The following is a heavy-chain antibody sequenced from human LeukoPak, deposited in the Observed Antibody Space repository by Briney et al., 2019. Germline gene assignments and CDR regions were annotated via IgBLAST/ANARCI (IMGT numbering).Heavy chain of an antibody. V-gene: IGHV4-31*03. CDR1: GGSISSGGYY. CDR2: NYYSGST. CDR3: AREDGSGSYGFDY. J-gene: IGHJ4*02. D-gene: IGHD3-10*01. Sequence: PSQTLSLTCTVSGGSISSGGYYWSWIRQHPGKGLEWIGYNYYSGSTYYNPSLKGRVTISVDTSKNQFSLKLSSVTAADTAVYYCAREDGSGSYGFDYWGQGTLVTVSS.